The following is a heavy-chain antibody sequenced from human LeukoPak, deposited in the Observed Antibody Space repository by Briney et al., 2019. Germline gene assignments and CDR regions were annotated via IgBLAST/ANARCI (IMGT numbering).Heavy chain of an antibody. J-gene: IGHJ4*02. CDR1: GFSVSSTY. V-gene: IGHV3-53*01. D-gene: IGHD6-19*01. CDR3: ARARGSGWYFYFDS. CDR2: VYTGGGT. Sequence: GGSLRLSCAVSGFSVSSTYMTWVRQAPGKRLDWVSVVYTGGGTYYAASVKGRFTISRDNSKNTLYLQMNNLRAEDTAVYYCARARGSGWYFYFDSWGQGALVTVSS.